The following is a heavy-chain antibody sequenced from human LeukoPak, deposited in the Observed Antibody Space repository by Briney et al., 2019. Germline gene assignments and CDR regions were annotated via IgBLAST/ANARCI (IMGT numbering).Heavy chain of an antibody. J-gene: IGHJ4*02. Sequence: PSQTLSLTCTVSGGSISSGDYYWRWVRQPPGTGLEWIGYIYYSGSTYYNPSLKSRVTISVDTSKNQFSLKLSSVTAADTAVYYCAREGGSYRNFDYWGQGTLVTVSS. D-gene: IGHD1-26*01. CDR2: IYYSGST. V-gene: IGHV4-30-4*08. CDR1: GGSISSGDYY. CDR3: AREGGSYRNFDY.